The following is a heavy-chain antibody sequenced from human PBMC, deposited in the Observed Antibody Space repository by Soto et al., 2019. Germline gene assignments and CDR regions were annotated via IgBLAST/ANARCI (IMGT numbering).Heavy chain of an antibody. Sequence: QVQLVQSGAEGKKPGASVKVSCKASGYTFTTYGISWVRQAPGQGLEWMGWISTYSDDRNYAQKVQGRVTMTADTSTRTAYMELRSLRSDDTAVYYCARDFRYCGGDCYHDAFDIWGQGTMVTVSS. D-gene: IGHD2-21*02. J-gene: IGHJ3*02. CDR2: ISTYSDDR. V-gene: IGHV1-18*01. CDR3: ARDFRYCGGDCYHDAFDI. CDR1: GYTFTTYG.